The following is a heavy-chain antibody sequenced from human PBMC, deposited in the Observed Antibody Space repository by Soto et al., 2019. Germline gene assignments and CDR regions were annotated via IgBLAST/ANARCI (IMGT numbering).Heavy chain of an antibody. D-gene: IGHD1-26*01. CDR1: GFNFSGSS. V-gene: IGHV3-21*01. J-gene: IGHJ4*02. CDR2: INSAGSYI. CDR3: AKGGNLVGAALEFDY. Sequence: GGSLRLSCGASGFNFSGSSMNWIRQAPGKGLEWVSSINSAGSYIYYANSVRGRFTISRDNPKNSLSLQMNNLRAEDAALYYCAKGGNLVGAALEFDYWRQRTLVTVSS.